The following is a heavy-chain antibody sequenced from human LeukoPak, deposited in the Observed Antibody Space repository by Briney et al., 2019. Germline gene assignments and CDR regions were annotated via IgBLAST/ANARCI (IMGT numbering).Heavy chain of an antibody. Sequence: GASVKVSCKASGYTFTSYYMHWVRQAPGQGLEWMAIINPSGGSTNYAQKFQGRVTMTWDTSTSTVYMELSSLRSEDTAVYYCARDDAGRKTFDYWGQGTLVTVSS. J-gene: IGHJ4*02. CDR2: INPSGGST. CDR1: GYTFTSYY. V-gene: IGHV1-46*01. D-gene: IGHD2-15*01. CDR3: ARDDAGRKTFDY.